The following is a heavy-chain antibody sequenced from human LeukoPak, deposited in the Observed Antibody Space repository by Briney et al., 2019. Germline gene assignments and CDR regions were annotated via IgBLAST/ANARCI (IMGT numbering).Heavy chain of an antibody. CDR2: IHYTGAT. J-gene: IGHJ2*01. D-gene: IGHD7-27*01. CDR3: ARGVLGPYYFDL. Sequence: SETLSLTCAVYGGSFRGYYWSWIRQPPRKGLEWSGEIHYTGATNYKPSLKSRVTISGDPSKTQVSLRVRSVTAADTAVYYCARGVLGPYYFDLWGRGTLVTVSS. CDR1: GGSFRGYY. V-gene: IGHV4-34*01.